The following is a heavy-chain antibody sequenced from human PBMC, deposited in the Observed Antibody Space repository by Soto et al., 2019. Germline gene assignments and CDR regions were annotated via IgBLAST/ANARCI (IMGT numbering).Heavy chain of an antibody. CDR2: ISTSGGTT. V-gene: IGHV3-23*01. Sequence: GGSLRLSCAASGFTFSNYAMSWVRQAPGKGLEWVSAISTSGGTTFYADSVKGRFTISRDNSKNTLYLQMNSLRAEDTAVYYCAKDVAGYSSTWYYFGYWGQGTLVTVSS. CDR3: AKDVAGYSSTWYYFGY. CDR1: GFTFSNYA. J-gene: IGHJ4*02. D-gene: IGHD6-13*01.